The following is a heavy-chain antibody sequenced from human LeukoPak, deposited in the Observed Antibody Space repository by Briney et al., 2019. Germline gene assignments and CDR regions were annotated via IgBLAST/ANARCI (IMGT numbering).Heavy chain of an antibody. D-gene: IGHD1-26*01. V-gene: IGHV3-48*03. CDR3: ARVGVGATHGYFQH. CDR2: ISSSGSTK. Sequence: GGSLRLSCAASGFTFSSYEMNWVRQAPGKGLEWVSNISSSGSTKYHADSVKGRFTISRDNAKNTLYLQMNSLRAEDTAVYYCARVGVGATHGYFQHWGQGTLVTVSS. CDR1: GFTFSSYE. J-gene: IGHJ1*01.